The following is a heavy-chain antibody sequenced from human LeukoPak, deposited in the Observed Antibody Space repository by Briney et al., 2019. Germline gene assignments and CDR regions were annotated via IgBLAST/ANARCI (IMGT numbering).Heavy chain of an antibody. Sequence: PSETLSLTCTVSGGSISSYYWSWIRQPPGKGLEWIGYIYYSGSTNYNPSLKSRVTISVDTSKNQFSLKLSSVTAADTAVYYCARGAHHYDSSGYYYTFDYWGQGTLVTVSS. CDR3: ARGAHHYDSSGYYYTFDY. J-gene: IGHJ4*02. CDR1: GGSISSYY. D-gene: IGHD3-22*01. V-gene: IGHV4-59*01. CDR2: IYYSGST.